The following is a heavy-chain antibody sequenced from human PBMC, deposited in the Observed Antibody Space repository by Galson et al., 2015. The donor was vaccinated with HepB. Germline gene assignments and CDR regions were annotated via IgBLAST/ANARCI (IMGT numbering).Heavy chain of an antibody. V-gene: IGHV3-23*01. CDR2: ISSSGENT. J-gene: IGHJ5*02. CDR1: GFTFSNNA. CDR3: ARGYSGSWSSWFDP. D-gene: IGHD6-13*01. Sequence: SLRLSCAASGFTFSNNAMAWVRQAPGKGLEWVSTISSSGENTYSPSLKTRLTISKDTSKNQVVLTMTNMGPVDTATYYCARGYSGSWSSWFDPWGQGTLVTVSS.